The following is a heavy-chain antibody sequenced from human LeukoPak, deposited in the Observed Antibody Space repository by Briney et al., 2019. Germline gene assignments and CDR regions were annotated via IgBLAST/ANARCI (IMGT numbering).Heavy chain of an antibody. CDR3: ARTSTAWFDP. CDR2: IYHSGST. D-gene: IGHD2-2*01. Sequence: SETLSLTCTVSGYSISSGYYWGWIRPPPGKGLEWIGSIYHSGSTYYNPSLKSRVTISVDTSKNRFSLKLSSVTAADTAVYYCARTSTAWFDPWGQGTLVTVSS. V-gene: IGHV4-38-2*02. J-gene: IGHJ5*02. CDR1: GYSISSGYY.